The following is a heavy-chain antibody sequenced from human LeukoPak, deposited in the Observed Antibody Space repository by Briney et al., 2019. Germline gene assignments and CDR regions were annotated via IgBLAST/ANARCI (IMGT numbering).Heavy chain of an antibody. CDR2: ISDSGSTK. V-gene: IGHV3-48*03. Sequence: PGGSLRLSCAASGFTFSSYEMNWVRQAPGKGLEWVSYISDSGSTKYYADSVKGRFTISRDNAKNSVYLQMKSLRAKDTAVYYCVREGYYDSSGYLGVFDYWGQGTLVTVSS. J-gene: IGHJ4*02. CDR3: VREGYYDSSGYLGVFDY. CDR1: GFTFSSYE. D-gene: IGHD3-22*01.